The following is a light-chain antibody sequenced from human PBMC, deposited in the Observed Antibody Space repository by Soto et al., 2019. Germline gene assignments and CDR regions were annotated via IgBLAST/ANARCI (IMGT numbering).Light chain of an antibody. J-gene: IGLJ2*01. V-gene: IGLV1-47*01. CDR1: SSNIGSNY. CDR3: AAWDDSLSGRV. CDR2: RNN. Sequence: QSVLTQPPSASGTPGQRVTISCSGSSSNIGSNYVYWYQQLPGTAPKLLIYRNNQRPSGLPDRVSGSKSGTSASLGISGLRSEDEADYYCAAWDDSLSGRVFGGGTKLTVL.